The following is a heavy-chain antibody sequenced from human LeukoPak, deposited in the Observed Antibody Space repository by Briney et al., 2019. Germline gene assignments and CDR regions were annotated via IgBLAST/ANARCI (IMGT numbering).Heavy chain of an antibody. J-gene: IGHJ4*02. V-gene: IGHV5-51*01. CDR1: GSNFNRYL. CDR3: ARREEAAGYLHY. Sequence: GASLHISGKGAGSNFNRYLIGGVRQPPGKGLEGMGIIYPGDSDTINNPSFQGQVTMSAAKSIGNTYLQWSRLKASDTAMYYCARREEAAGYLHYWGQGTLVTVSS. D-gene: IGHD6-25*01. CDR2: IYPGDSDT.